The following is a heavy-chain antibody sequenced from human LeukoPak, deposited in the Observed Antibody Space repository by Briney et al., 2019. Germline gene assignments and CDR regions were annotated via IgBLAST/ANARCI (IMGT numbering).Heavy chain of an antibody. CDR2: IRYDGSNDRTSE. V-gene: IGHV3-30*02. D-gene: IGHD3-16*02. J-gene: IGHJ4*02. Sequence: GGSLRLSCAASGFIFSNYAMSWVRQAPGKGLEWVVFIRYDGSNDRTSEYYADSVTGRFTISRDNSKNTLYLQMNSLRAEDTAVYYCVKDYRYNSHFDYWGQGTLVTVSS. CDR3: VKDYRYNSHFDY. CDR1: GFIFSNYA.